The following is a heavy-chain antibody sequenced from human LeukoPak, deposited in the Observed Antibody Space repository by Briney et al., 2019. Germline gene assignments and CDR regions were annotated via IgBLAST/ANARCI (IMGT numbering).Heavy chain of an antibody. CDR3: ARDSAPVLLWFGESIHP. CDR2: INAGNGNT. V-gene: IGHV1-3*01. J-gene: IGHJ5*02. CDR1: GYTFTSYA. Sequence: ASVKVSCKASGYTFTSYAMHWVRQAPGQRLEWMGWINAGNGNTKYSQKFQGRVTITRDTSASTAYMELSSLRSEDTAVYYCARDSAPVLLWFGESIHPWGQGTLVTVSS. D-gene: IGHD3-10*01.